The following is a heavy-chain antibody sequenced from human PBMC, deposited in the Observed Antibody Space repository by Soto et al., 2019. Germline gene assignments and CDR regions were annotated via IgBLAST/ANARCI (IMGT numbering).Heavy chain of an antibody. V-gene: IGHV1-18*01. CDR1: GFAFASKA. CDR2: ISAYNGNT. Sequence: GAPVKVSWEDSGFAFASKAISWVRQAPGQGLEWMGWISAYNGNTNYAQKLQGRVTMTTDTSTSTAYMELRSLRSDDTAVYYCARDLTGTPVYWGQGTLVTVSS. D-gene: IGHD3-9*01. J-gene: IGHJ4*02. CDR3: ARDLTGTPVY.